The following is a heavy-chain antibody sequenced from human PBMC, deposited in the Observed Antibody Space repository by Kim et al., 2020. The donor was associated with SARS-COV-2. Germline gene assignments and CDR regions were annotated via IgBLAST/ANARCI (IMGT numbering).Heavy chain of an antibody. D-gene: IGHD5-12*01. Sequence: QKFQGRVTITADESTSTAYMELSSLRSEDTAVYYCARTLVDRRGGYYFDYWGQGTLVTVSS. CDR3: ARTLVDRRGGYYFDY. V-gene: IGHV1-69*01. J-gene: IGHJ4*02.